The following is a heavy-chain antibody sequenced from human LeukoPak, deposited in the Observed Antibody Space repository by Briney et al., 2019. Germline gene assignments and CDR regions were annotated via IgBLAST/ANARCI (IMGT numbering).Heavy chain of an antibody. CDR3: ARASITMIVLPDWFDP. CDR1: GGSFSGYY. V-gene: IGHV4-34*01. CDR2: INHSGFT. Sequence: PSETLSLTCAVYGGSFSGYYWSWIRQPPGKGLEWIGEINHSGFTNYNPSLKSRVTISVDTSKNQFSLKLSSVTAADTAVYYCARASITMIVLPDWFDPWGQGTLVTVSS. J-gene: IGHJ5*02. D-gene: IGHD3-22*01.